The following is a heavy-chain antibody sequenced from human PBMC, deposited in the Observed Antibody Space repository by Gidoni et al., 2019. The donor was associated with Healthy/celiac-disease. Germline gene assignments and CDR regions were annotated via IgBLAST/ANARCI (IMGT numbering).Heavy chain of an antibody. J-gene: IGHJ4*02. CDR2: ISGSCSNT. V-gene: IGHV3-23*01. Sequence: EVQLLESGGGLVQPGGSLRFSCAASGFTFSFYVMSWVRQAPGKGLEWVSAISGSCSNTYYADSVKGRFTISRDNSKNTLYLQMNNLRAEDTAVYYCAKDQDYYDSSGYSRYFDYWGQGTRVTVSS. D-gene: IGHD3-22*01. CDR3: AKDQDYYDSSGYSRYFDY. CDR1: GFTFSFYV.